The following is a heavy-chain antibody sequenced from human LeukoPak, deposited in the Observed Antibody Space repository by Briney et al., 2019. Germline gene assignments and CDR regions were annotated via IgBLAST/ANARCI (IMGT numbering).Heavy chain of an antibody. CDR1: GYSFTDYH. CDR3: ARDRPGYSSYFDP. CDR2: INTKTGGT. J-gene: IGHJ5*02. V-gene: IGHV1-2*02. D-gene: IGHD6-19*01. Sequence: GASVKVSCKASGYSFTDYHMHWVRQAPGQGLEWMGWINTKTGGTNYAQTFQGRVTLTRDTSISTVYMEMSSLRSGDTAVYYCARDRPGYSSYFDPWGQGTLVIVSS.